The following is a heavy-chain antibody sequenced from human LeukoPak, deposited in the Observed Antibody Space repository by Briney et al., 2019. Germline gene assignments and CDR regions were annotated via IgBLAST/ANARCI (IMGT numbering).Heavy chain of an antibody. D-gene: IGHD6-19*01. V-gene: IGHV3-30*18. CDR2: ISYDGSEN. J-gene: IGHJ4*02. CDR1: GFTFSNYG. Sequence: GGSLRLSCAASGFTFSNYGMHWVRQAPGKGLEWVAVISYDGSENHYVDSVKGRFTISRDNSKNTVYLQMNSLRGEDTAVYYCAKDRGVAGTMADWGQGTLVTVSS. CDR3: AKDRGVAGTMAD.